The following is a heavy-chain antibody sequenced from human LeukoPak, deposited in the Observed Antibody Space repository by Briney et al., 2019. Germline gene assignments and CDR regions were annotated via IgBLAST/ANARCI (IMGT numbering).Heavy chain of an antibody. D-gene: IGHD2-15*01. CDR3: ARVLGYCSGGSCSIKGYYYYMDV. CDR2: IYSGGST. V-gene: IGHV3-53*01. Sequence: GGSLRLSCAASGFTVSSNYMSWVRQAPGKGLEWVSVIYSGGSTYYADSVKGRFTISRDNSKNTLYLQKNSLRAEDTAVYYCARVLGYCSGGSCSIKGYYYYMDVWGKGTTVTVSS. J-gene: IGHJ6*03. CDR1: GFTVSSNY.